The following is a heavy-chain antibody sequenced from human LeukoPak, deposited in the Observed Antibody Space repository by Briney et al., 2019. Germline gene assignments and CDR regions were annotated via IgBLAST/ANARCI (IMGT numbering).Heavy chain of an antibody. V-gene: IGHV3-23*01. CDR2: ISGSGGST. J-gene: IGHJ4*02. Sequence: PGGSLRLSCAASGFTFSSYAMSWVRQAPGKGLEWVSAISGSGGSTYYADSVKGRFTISRDNSKNTLYLQMNSLRAEDTAVYYCAKGGDCSSTSCYLVDYWGQGTLVTVSS. CDR1: GFTFSSYA. D-gene: IGHD2-2*01. CDR3: AKGGDCSSTSCYLVDY.